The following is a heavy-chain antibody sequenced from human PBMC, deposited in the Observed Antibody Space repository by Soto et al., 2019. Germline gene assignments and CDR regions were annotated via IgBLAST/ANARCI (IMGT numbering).Heavy chain of an antibody. CDR3: ATADVGSRWGGLDV. V-gene: IGHV4-4*02. J-gene: IGHJ6*02. CDR2: IYHSGST. CDR1: GTSIRSTNW. D-gene: IGHD2-15*01. Sequence: PSETLSLTCRVSGTSIRSTNWWSWVRQPPGKGLEWIGEIYHSGSTNYIPSLKSRVTISVDKSKNQFSLKLTSVTAADTAVYYCATADVGSRWGGLDVWGQGTTVTVSS.